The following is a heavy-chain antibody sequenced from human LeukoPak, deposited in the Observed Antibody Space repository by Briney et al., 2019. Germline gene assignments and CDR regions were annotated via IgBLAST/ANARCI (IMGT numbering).Heavy chain of an antibody. Sequence: GASVKVSCKASGYTFTGYYMHWVRQAPGQGLEWMGWINPNSGGTNYAQKFQGRVTMTRDTSISTAYMELSRLRSDDTAVYYCARVSSGWYYYYGMDVWGQGTTVIVSS. CDR1: GYTFTGYY. V-gene: IGHV1-2*02. CDR3: ARVSSGWYYYYGMDV. D-gene: IGHD6-19*01. CDR2: INPNSGGT. J-gene: IGHJ6*02.